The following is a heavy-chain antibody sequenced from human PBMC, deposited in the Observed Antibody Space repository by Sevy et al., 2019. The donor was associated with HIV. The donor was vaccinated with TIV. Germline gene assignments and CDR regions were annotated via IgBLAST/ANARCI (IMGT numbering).Heavy chain of an antibody. J-gene: IGHJ4*02. CDR2: INPIFGTP. CDR1: GGSFSTYA. CDR3: SRPTTYYDFWRGYPPFDY. Sequence: ASVKVSCKASGGSFSTYAITWVRQAPGQGLEWMGGINPIFGTPNYAQKFQGRVTITADGSTSTAYLELTSLRSEDTGMYYCSRPTTYYDFWRGYPPFDYWGQGALVTVSS. D-gene: IGHD3-3*01. V-gene: IGHV1-69*13.